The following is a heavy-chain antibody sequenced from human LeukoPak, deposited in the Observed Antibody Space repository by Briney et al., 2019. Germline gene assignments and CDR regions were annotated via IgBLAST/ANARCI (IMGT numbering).Heavy chain of an antibody. J-gene: IGHJ4*02. CDR3: AKAFGGSWSPFDY. Sequence: GGSLRLSCAASGFTFSSYAMSWVRQAPGKGLEWVSAISGSGGSTYYADSVKGRFTISRDNSKNTLYLQVNSLRAEDTAVYYCAKAFGGSWSPFDYWGQGTLVTVSS. CDR2: ISGSGGST. V-gene: IGHV3-23*01. CDR1: GFTFSSYA. D-gene: IGHD6-13*01.